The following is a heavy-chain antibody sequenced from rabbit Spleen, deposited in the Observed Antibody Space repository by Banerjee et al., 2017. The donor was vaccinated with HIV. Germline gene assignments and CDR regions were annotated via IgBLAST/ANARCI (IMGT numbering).Heavy chain of an antibody. Sequence: QSLEESGGDLVKPGASLTLTCTASGVSFSSSSYMCWVRQAPGKGLEWIACIDTGSSGFTYFATWAKGRFTCSKTSSTTVTLQMTRLTAADTATYFCASGYSDIYLDLWGQGTLVTVS. CDR2: IDTGSSGFT. CDR1: GVSFSSSSY. CDR3: ASGYSDIYLDL. D-gene: IGHD1-1*01. V-gene: IGHV1S40*01. J-gene: IGHJ4*01.